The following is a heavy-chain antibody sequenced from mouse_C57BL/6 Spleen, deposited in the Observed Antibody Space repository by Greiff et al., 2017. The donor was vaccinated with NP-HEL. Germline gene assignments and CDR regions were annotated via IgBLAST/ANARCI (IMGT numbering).Heavy chain of an antibody. CDR3: ARYYYGSAWFAY. Sequence: VQLQQSGPELVKPGASVKISCKASGYSFTGYYMNWVKQSPEKSLEWIGEINPSTGGTTYNQKFKAKDTLTVDKSSSTAYMQLKSLLSEDSAVYYCARYYYGSAWFAYWGQGTLVTVSA. J-gene: IGHJ3*01. V-gene: IGHV1-42*01. CDR2: INPSTGGT. D-gene: IGHD1-1*01. CDR1: GYSFTGYY.